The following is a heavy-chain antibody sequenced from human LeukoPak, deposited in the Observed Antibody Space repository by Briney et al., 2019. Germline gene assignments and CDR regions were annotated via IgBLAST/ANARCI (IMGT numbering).Heavy chain of an antibody. Sequence: GGSLRLSCAASGFSFGDYAMHWVRHAPRRGLEWVSGITWNSGSIGYADSVKGRFTISRDNAKNSLYLQMNSLKREDTAFYYCAKDRRHGSGSFYMGIVDYWGHGTLVTVSS. V-gene: IGHV3-9*01. D-gene: IGHD3-10*01. J-gene: IGHJ4*01. CDR3: AKDRRHGSGSFYMGIVDY. CDR1: GFSFGDYA. CDR2: ITWNSGSI.